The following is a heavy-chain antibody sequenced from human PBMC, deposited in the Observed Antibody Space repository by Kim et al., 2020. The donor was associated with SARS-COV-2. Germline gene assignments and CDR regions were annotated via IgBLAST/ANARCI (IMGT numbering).Heavy chain of an antibody. J-gene: IGHJ6*02. Sequence: ASGKSRFSITRDNAKNSLYLQMNRLRAEDTAVYYCARGEVTAVYYGMDVWGQGTTVTVSS. D-gene: IGHD2-21*02. CDR3: ARGEVTAVYYGMDV. V-gene: IGHV3-11*06.